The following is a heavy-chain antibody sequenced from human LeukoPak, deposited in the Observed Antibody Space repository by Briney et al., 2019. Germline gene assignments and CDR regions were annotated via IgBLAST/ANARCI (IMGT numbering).Heavy chain of an antibody. J-gene: IGHJ4*02. D-gene: IGHD3-9*01. CDR1: GFTFSGYA. CDR3: ACLSNYDILTEFFDY. V-gene: IGHV3-30-3*01. CDR2: ISYDGSNK. Sequence: GGSLRLSCAASGFTFSGYAMHWVRQAPGKGLEWVAVISYDGSNKYYADSVKGRFTISRDNSKNTLYLQMNSLRAEDTAVYYCACLSNYDILTEFFDYWGQGTLVTVSS.